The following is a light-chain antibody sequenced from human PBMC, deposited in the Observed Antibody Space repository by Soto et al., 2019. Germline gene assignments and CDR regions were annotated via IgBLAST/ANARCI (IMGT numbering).Light chain of an antibody. Sequence: QSALTQPASVSGSPGQSITISCTGTDRDIGGYNYVSWYQHHPGKVPKLMIHDVSLRPSGVSSRFSGSKSGNTASLTISGLQTEDEADYFCSSYTSSGTVLFAGGPKLTVL. CDR3: SSYTSSGTVL. CDR2: DVS. J-gene: IGLJ2*01. CDR1: DRDIGGYNY. V-gene: IGLV2-14*03.